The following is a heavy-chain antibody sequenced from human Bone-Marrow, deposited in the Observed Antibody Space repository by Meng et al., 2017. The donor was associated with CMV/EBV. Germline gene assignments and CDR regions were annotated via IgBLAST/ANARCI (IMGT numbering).Heavy chain of an antibody. J-gene: IGHJ5*02. CDR3: ASGSSLAPDGTYSSGTAWFDP. CDR2: IYYSGST. Sequence: GSLRLSCAASGFTFSNAWMSWIRQPPGKGLEWIGSIYYSGSTYYNPSLKSRVTISVDTSKNQFSLKLSSVTAADTAVYYCASGSSLAPDGTYSSGTAWFDPWGQGTLVTVSS. D-gene: IGHD6-19*01. CDR1: GFTFSNAW. V-gene: IGHV4-38-2*01.